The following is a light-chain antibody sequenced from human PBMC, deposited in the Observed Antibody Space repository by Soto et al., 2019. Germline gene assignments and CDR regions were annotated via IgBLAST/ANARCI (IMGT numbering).Light chain of an antibody. J-gene: IGLJ2*01. CDR2: DVS. Sequence: QSALTQPASVSGSPGQSITISCTGTSSDVGGYNYVSWYQQHPGKAPKLMIYDVSNRTSGVSNRFSGSKSANAASLTISGLQAEDEADYYCSSYTSSSTLYVVFGGGTKLTVL. CDR1: SSDVGGYNY. CDR3: SSYTSSSTLYVV. V-gene: IGLV2-14*01.